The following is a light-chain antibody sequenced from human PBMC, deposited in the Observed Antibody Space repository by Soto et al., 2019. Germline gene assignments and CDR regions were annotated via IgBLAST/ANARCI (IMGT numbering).Light chain of an antibody. CDR2: KAS. Sequence: DIQMTQSPSTLSACVGDRVTITCRASQSVSSWVAWYHLKPGKAPKLLIYKASTLKSGVPSRFSGSGSGTEFTLTISSLQPDDFATYYCQQYNSYSATFGQGTKVDNK. CDR3: QQYNSYSAT. V-gene: IGKV1-5*03. J-gene: IGKJ1*01. CDR1: QSVSSW.